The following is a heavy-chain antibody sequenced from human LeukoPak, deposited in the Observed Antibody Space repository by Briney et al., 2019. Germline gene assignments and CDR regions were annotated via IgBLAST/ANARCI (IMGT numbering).Heavy chain of an antibody. J-gene: IGHJ4*02. D-gene: IGHD6-19*01. CDR2: IYSGGST. CDR1: GFTVSSNY. Sequence: PGGSLRLSCAASGFTVSSNYMSWVRQAPGKGLEWVSVIYSGGSTHYADSVKGRFTISRDNSKNTLYLQMNSLRAEDTAVYYCARRLTGYSSGWYGVFDYWGQGTLVTVSS. V-gene: IGHV3-66*02. CDR3: ARRLTGYSSGWYGVFDY.